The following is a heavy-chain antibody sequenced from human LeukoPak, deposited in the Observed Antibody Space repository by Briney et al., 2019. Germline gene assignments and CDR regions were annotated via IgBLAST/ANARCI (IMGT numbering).Heavy chain of an antibody. J-gene: IGHJ4*02. D-gene: IGHD3-3*01. CDR3: AREGSITIFGVVFGYFDY. CDR2: ISAYNGNT. V-gene: IGHV1-18*01. CDR1: GYTFNSFG. Sequence: GASVKVSCKASGYTFNSFGISWVRQAPGQGLEWMGWISAYNGNTNYAQKLQGRVTMTTDTSTSTAYMELRSLRSDDTAVYYCAREGSITIFGVVFGYFDYWGQGTLVTVSS.